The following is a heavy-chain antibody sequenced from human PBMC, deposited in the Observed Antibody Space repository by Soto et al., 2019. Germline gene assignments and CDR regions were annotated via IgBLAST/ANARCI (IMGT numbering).Heavy chain of an antibody. CDR3: AKQLFSDCSSTSCYGIFDY. Sequence: GGSLRLSCAASGFTFSSYAMSWVRQAPGKGLEWVSAISGSGGSTYYADSVKGRFTISRDNSKNTLYLQMNSLRAEDTAVYYCAKQLFSDCSSTSCYGIFDYWGQGTLVTVSS. D-gene: IGHD2-2*01. CDR2: ISGSGGST. J-gene: IGHJ4*02. CDR1: GFTFSSYA. V-gene: IGHV3-23*01.